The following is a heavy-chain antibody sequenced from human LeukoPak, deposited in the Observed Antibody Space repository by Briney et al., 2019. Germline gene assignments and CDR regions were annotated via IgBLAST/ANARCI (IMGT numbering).Heavy chain of an antibody. J-gene: IGHJ5*02. Sequence: PSETLSLTCTVSGGSISTYSWNWIRQPPGQGLEWIGYVNSHGGTYNNPSLKSRVTVSLDMSKNQFSLKLSSATAADTAVYYCAKDTYWNRIGWFDPWGQGSLVTVSS. CDR3: AKDTYWNRIGWFDP. V-gene: IGHV4-4*08. CDR1: GGSISTYS. CDR2: VNSHGGT. D-gene: IGHD1-1*01.